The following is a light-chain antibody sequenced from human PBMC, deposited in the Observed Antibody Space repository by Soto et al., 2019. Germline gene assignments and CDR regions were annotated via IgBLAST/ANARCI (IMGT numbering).Light chain of an antibody. CDR1: QSISSW. CDR3: QQYNSYPYT. J-gene: IGKJ2*01. V-gene: IGKV1-5*01. Sequence: DIQMTQSPSTLSASVGDRVTITCRASQSISSWLAWYQQKPGKAPKLLIYDASSLESGVPSRFSGSGSETEFTLTISSLQPDDFATYYCQQYNSYPYTFCQGTKLEIK. CDR2: DAS.